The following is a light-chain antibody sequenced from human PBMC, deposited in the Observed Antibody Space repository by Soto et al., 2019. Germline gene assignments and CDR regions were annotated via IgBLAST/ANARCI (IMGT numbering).Light chain of an antibody. CDR1: QGIRSH. J-gene: IGKJ1*01. CDR3: QQINGYPPWK. CDR2: TAS. V-gene: IGKV1-9*01. Sequence: DIQLTHSPSFLSASVLYEVTITFRSSQGIRSHLAWYQQKPGKAPKLLIYTASTLHSGVPSRFSGGGSGTEFTLTISSLQPEDFATYYCQQINGYPPWKFGQGTKVDIK.